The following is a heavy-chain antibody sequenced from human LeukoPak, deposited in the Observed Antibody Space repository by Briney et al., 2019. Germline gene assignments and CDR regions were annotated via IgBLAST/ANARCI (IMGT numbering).Heavy chain of an antibody. Sequence: SETLSLTCAVYGESFSGYYWSWIRQPPGKGLEGIGEISHSGNTNYNPSLKSRVTISVDTSKNQFSLKLSSVTAADTAVYYCARGYYDILTGPHPYFDYWGQGTLVTVSS. CDR3: ARGYYDILTGPHPYFDY. J-gene: IGHJ4*02. V-gene: IGHV4-34*01. CDR1: GESFSGYY. D-gene: IGHD3-9*01. CDR2: ISHSGNT.